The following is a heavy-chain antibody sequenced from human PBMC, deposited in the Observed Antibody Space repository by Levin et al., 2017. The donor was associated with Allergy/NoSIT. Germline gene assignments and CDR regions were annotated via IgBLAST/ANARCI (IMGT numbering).Heavy chain of an antibody. V-gene: IGHV4-59*01. D-gene: IGHD6-13*01. J-gene: IGHJ4*02. CDR1: GGSISSYY. CDR3: ASRPYSSSWLYYFDY. Sequence: SETLSLTCTVSGGSISSYYWSWIRQPPGKGLEWIGYIYYSGSTNYNPSLKSRVTISVDTSKNQFSLKLSSVTAADTAVYYCASRPYSSSWLYYFDYWGQGTLVTVSS. CDR2: IYYSGST.